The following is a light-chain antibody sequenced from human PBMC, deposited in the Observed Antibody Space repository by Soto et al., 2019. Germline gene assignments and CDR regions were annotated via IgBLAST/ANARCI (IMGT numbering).Light chain of an antibody. Sequence: DIQMTQSPSTLSASVGDRVTITCRASQSISSWLAWYQQRPGKAPKLLIYKASTLESGVPSRFSGSGSGTEFTLTICCLQPDDFATYYCQHYNTYPWTFGQGTKVEIK. CDR1: QSISSW. CDR3: QHYNTYPWT. V-gene: IGKV1-5*03. J-gene: IGKJ1*01. CDR2: KAS.